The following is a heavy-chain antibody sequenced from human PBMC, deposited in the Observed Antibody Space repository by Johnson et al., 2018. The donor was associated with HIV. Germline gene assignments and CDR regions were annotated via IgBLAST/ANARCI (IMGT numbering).Heavy chain of an antibody. Sequence: VLLVESGGGLVQPGRSLRLSCAASGFTVIGNYMSWVRQAPGKGLDWVAVIYSGGSTYYAASVTGRFTISREHSKNTMYLQMNSLRAEDTAVYYGAKRDGAVGATTGKSFDIWGQGTMVTVSS. D-gene: IGHD1-26*01. CDR1: GFTVIGNY. CDR3: AKRDGAVGATTGKSFDI. J-gene: IGHJ3*02. V-gene: IGHV3-66*02. CDR2: IYSGGST.